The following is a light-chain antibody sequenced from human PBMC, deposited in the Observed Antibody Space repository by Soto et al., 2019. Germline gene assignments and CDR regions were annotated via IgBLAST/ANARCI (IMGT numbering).Light chain of an antibody. CDR2: DSS. CDR3: QQLSHYPYT. V-gene: IGKV1-9*01. Sequence: DIQLTQSPSFLSASVEDRVTISCRASYDISSSLAWYQQETGKPPKLLIYDSSTLQTGVPSRFTGSGSGRNFTLTISGLQFGDCAPYFCQQLSHYPYTFGQGTKLEI. J-gene: IGKJ2*01. CDR1: YDISSS.